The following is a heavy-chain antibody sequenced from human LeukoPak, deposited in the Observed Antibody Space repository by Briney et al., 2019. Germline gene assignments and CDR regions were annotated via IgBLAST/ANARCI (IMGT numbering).Heavy chain of an antibody. V-gene: IGHV4-38-2*01. Sequence: SETLSLTCGVSGYSISRGYYWAWIRQPPGKGLEWIGTIYHTGSTYYTPSLGSRVTISVDTSKNEFSLNLNSVTAADTAVYYCARAGWIITSGIDYWGQEALVTVSS. CDR1: GYSISRGYY. CDR3: ARAGWIITSGIDY. D-gene: IGHD3-10*01. CDR2: IYHTGST. J-gene: IGHJ4*02.